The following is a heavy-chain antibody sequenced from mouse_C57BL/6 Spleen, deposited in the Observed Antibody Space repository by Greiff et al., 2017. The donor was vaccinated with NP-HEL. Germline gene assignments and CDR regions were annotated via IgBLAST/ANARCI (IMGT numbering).Heavy chain of an antibody. D-gene: IGHD1-1*02. Sequence: QVQLQQPGAELVKPGASVKLSCKASGYTFTSYWMQWVKQRPGQGLEWIGEIDPSDSYTNYNQKFKGKATLTVDTSSSTAYMQLSSLTSEDSAVYYGARGDGGGDYWGQGTTLTVSS. CDR1: GYTFTSYW. CDR2: IDPSDSYT. CDR3: ARGDGGGDY. J-gene: IGHJ2*01. V-gene: IGHV1-50*01.